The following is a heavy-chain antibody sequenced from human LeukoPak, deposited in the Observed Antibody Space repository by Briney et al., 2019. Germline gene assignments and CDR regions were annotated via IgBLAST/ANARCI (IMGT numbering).Heavy chain of an antibody. CDR1: GYSFTSYW. CDR3: ASKSDSSGFDY. CDR2: IYPGDSDT. J-gene: IGHJ4*02. D-gene: IGHD3-22*01. V-gene: IGHV5-51*01. Sequence: GESLKISCKASGYSFTSYWIGWARQMPGKGLDWMGIIYPGDSDTRYSPSFQGQVTISADKSISTAYLQWSSLKASDTAMYYCASKSDSSGFDYWGQGTLVTVSS.